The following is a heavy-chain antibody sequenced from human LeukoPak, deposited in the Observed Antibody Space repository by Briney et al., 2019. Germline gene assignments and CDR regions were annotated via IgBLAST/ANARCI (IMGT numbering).Heavy chain of an antibody. Sequence: GGSLRLSCAASGFTFSSYGMHWVRQVPGKGLEWVAVIWYDGSNKYHADSVKGRFTISRDNSKNTLYLQMNSLRAEDTGVYYCARTVTNHGNFDYWGQGTLVTVSS. CDR2: IWYDGSNK. D-gene: IGHD4-17*01. V-gene: IGHV3-33*01. CDR3: ARTVTNHGNFDY. J-gene: IGHJ4*02. CDR1: GFTFSSYG.